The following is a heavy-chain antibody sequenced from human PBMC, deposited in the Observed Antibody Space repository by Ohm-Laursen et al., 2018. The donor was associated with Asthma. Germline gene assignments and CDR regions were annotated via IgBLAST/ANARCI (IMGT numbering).Heavy chain of an antibody. CDR1: GGSISSGHYY. Sequence: SQTLSLTCTVSGGSISSGHYYWTWIRQPPGKGLEWIGNIHYSGSNIYNPSLESRLTISIDTSKNQFSLKLSSVTAADTAVYYCVREDFDWPPGYCDYWGQGTLVTVSS. CDR2: IHYSGSN. J-gene: IGHJ4*02. V-gene: IGHV4-31*03. CDR3: VREDFDWPPGYCDY. D-gene: IGHD3-9*01.